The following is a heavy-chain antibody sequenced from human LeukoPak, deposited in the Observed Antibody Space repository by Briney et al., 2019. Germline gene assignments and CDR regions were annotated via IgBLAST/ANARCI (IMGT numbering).Heavy chain of an antibody. J-gene: IGHJ3*02. V-gene: IGHV3-7*01. D-gene: IGHD2-2*01. Sequence: PGGSLRLSCAASRFTFSSYWMSWVRQAPGKGLEWVANIKQDGSEKYYVDSVKGRFTISRDNAKNSLYLQMNSLRAEDTAVYYCARDFLYCSSTSCYDSSYDAFDIWGQGTMVTVSS. CDR3: ARDFLYCSSTSCYDSSYDAFDI. CDR2: IKQDGSEK. CDR1: RFTFSSYW.